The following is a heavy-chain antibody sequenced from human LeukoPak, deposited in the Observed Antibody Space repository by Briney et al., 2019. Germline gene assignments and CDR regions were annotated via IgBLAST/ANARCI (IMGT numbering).Heavy chain of an antibody. J-gene: IGHJ4*02. V-gene: IGHV3-48*01. CDR3: AREEVRGFDY. Sequence: PGGSLRLSCAASGFTFSSYSMNWVRQAPGKGLEWVSYISSSSSTIYYADSVKGRFTISRDNAKNSLYLQMNSLRAEDTAVYYCAREEVRGFDYWGQGTLVTVSS. CDR2: ISSSSSTI. CDR1: GFTFSSYS. D-gene: IGHD3-22*01.